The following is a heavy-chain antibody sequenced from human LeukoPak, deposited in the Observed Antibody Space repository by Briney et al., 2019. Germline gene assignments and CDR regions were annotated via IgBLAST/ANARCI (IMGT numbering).Heavy chain of an antibody. CDR3: GITVVVQAAMPNDAFDI. D-gene: IGHD2-2*01. CDR2: MNPNSGNT. CDR1: GYTFTSYD. Sequence: VASVKVSCKASGYTFTSYDINWVRQATGQGLEWMGWMNPNSGNTGYAQKFQGRVTMTRNTSISTAYMELSSLRSEDTAVYYCGITVVVQAAMPNDAFDIWGQGTMVTVSS. J-gene: IGHJ3*02. V-gene: IGHV1-8*01.